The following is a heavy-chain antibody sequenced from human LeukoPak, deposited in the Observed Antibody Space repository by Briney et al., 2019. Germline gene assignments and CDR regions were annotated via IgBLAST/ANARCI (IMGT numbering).Heavy chain of an antibody. Sequence: PSETLSLTCTVSGGSISSYYWSWIRQPAGKGLEWIGRMHTDGSTNYNPSLKSRVTKSVDTSKNQFSLKLSSVTAADTGVYYCARGPYYYYMDVWGKGTTVTVSS. V-gene: IGHV4-4*07. CDR1: GGSISSYY. CDR3: ARGPYYYYMDV. J-gene: IGHJ6*03. CDR2: MHTDGST.